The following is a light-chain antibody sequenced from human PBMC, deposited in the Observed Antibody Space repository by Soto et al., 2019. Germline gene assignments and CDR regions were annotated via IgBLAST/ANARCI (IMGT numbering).Light chain of an antibody. CDR3: QQYGSSAT. J-gene: IGKJ1*01. Sequence: VLSPSLCPLSLYPGERPTLSFRASQSVSSSYLAWYKQKPGPAPRLLIYGASSRATGIPDRFSGSGSGTDSTLTIRRLEPEEFAVYYCQQYGSSATFGQGTQVEIK. CDR1: QSVSSSY. CDR2: GAS. V-gene: IGKV3-20*01.